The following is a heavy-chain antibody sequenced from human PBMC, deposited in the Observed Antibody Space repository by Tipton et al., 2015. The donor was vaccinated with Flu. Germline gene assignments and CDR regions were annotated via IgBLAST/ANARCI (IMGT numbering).Heavy chain of an antibody. J-gene: IGHJ4*02. V-gene: IGHV4-31*03. CDR1: GVSIGDGGYY. CDR2: IYYSGTT. D-gene: IGHD3-22*01. Sequence: LVKPTQTLSLTCTVSGVSIGDGGYYWGWIRQHPGKGLEWVGHIYYSGTTYYNPSLMSRVTISVDTSKNQFSLNLRSVSAADTAEYYCARDRGDSSGFPHDYWGQGTLVTVSS. CDR3: ARDRGDSSGFPHDY.